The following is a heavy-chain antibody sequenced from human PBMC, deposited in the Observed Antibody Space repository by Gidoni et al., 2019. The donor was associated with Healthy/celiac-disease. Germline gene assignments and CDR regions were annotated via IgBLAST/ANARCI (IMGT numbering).Heavy chain of an antibody. D-gene: IGHD4-17*01. V-gene: IGHV3-7*01. CDR3: ARDSYGDYVDVVSYGMDV. Sequence: VQLVESVGGLVQPGGSLRLSFAASGFTFSSYWMSWVRQAPGKGLEWVANIKQDGSEKYYVDSVKGRFTISRDNAKNSLYLQMNSLRAEDTAVYYCARDSYGDYVDVVSYGMDVWGQGTTVTVSS. CDR1: GFTFSSYW. CDR2: IKQDGSEK. J-gene: IGHJ6*02.